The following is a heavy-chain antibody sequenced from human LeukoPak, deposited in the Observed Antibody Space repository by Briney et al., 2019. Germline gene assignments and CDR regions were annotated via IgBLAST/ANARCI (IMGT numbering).Heavy chain of an antibody. J-gene: IGHJ4*02. V-gene: IGHV1-2*06. CDR1: GYTFTGYY. D-gene: IGHD1-26*01. Sequence: ASVKVSCKASGYTFTGYYIHWVRQAPGQGLEWMGRINPNSGGTNYAQKFQGRVTMTRDTSISTAYMELSRLRSDDTAVYYCARDLAVKREVDYWGQGTLVTVSS. CDR2: INPNSGGT. CDR3: ARDLAVKREVDY.